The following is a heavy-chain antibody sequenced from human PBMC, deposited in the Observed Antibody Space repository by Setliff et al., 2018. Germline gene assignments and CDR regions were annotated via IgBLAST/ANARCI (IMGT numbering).Heavy chain of an antibody. V-gene: IGHV1-18*01. CDR1: GYTFRQSI. D-gene: IGHD3-16*02. CDR3: ARDPLYRENLSRVFDF. J-gene: IGHJ3*01. CDR2: IGVYSGNT. Sequence: ASVKVSCKASGYTFRQSIVSWVRQAPGQGLEWLGWIGVYSGNTYSAQRFQGRVSLTTDTSTTTAYMELRSLRSDDTAVYYCARDPLYRENLSRVFDFWGQGTMVTVSS.